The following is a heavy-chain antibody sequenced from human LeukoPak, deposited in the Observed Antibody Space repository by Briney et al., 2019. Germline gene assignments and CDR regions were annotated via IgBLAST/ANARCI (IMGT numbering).Heavy chain of an antibody. CDR1: GFTFSGNW. V-gene: IGHV3-7*01. CDR3: ARGDSSSGWWFDP. D-gene: IGHD6-13*01. J-gene: IGHJ5*02. CDR2: INPDGSTK. Sequence: GGSLRLSCAASGFTFSGNWMSWVRQAAGKGLEWVANINPDGSTKLYVGSGKGRFTISRDNAQSSLYLEMNSLRDDDTAVYYCARGDSSSGWWFDPWGQGTRVTVSS.